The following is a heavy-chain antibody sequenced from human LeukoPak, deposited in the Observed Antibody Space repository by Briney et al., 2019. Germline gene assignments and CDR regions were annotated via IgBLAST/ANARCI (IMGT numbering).Heavy chain of an antibody. D-gene: IGHD5-24*01. V-gene: IGHV3-21*01. Sequence: NPGGSLRLPCAASGFTFSTYNMNWVRQAPGKGLEWVSSISSSSSYIEYADSVKGRFTISRDNAKNSLYLQMNSLRAEDTAVYYCARAVSMGRGDYWGQGTLVTVSS. CDR3: ARAVSMGRGDY. CDR1: GFTFSTYN. CDR2: ISSSSSYI. J-gene: IGHJ4*02.